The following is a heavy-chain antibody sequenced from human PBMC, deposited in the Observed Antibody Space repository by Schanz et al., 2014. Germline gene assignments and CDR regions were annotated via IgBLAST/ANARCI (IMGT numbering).Heavy chain of an antibody. V-gene: IGHV4-4*02. J-gene: IGHJ4*02. Sequence: QVQLQESGPGLVKPSGTLSLTCAVSGGFISSINWWSWVRQSPGTGLEWIGEINNSGSTNYNPSLKSRVTISLDNSKSQFSLTLNAVTAADTAVYYCARCLRNYDIMTGYNLSFDYWGLGTLVTVSS. CDR1: GGFISSINW. CDR2: INNSGST. CDR3: ARCLRNYDIMTGYNLSFDY. D-gene: IGHD3-9*01.